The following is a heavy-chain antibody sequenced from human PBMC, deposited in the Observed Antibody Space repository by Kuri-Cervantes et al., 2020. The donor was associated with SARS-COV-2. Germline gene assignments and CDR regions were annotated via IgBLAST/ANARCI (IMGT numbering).Heavy chain of an antibody. D-gene: IGHD6-19*01. CDR3: ARLPAVAGPQLPLDS. J-gene: IGHJ4*02. CDR1: GYTFTSYA. CDR2: TSAYNGKT. V-gene: IGHV1-18*01. Sequence: ASVKVSCKASGYTFTSYAMNWVRQAPGQGLEWMGWTSAYNGKTEYAHNFYGRVIMTTDTSTSTAYMELRSLTSDDTAVYYCARLPAVAGPQLPLDSWGQGTLVTVSS.